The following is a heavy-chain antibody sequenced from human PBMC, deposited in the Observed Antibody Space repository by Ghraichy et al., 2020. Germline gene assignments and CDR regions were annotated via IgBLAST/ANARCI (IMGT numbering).Heavy chain of an antibody. CDR3: ARGRPYYYMDV. V-gene: IGHV3-53*01. CDR2: IYTGGST. CDR1: GFTVSSNY. J-gene: IGHJ6*03. Sequence: GGSLRLSCAASGFTVSSNYMSWVRQAPGKGLEWVSVIYTGGSTDYADSVKGRFTISRDNSKNTLYLQMNSLRAEDTAVYYCARGRPYYYMDVWGKGTTVTVSS.